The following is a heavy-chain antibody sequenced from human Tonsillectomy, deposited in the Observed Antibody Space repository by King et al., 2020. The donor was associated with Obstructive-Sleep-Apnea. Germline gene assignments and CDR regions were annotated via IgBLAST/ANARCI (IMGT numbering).Heavy chain of an antibody. D-gene: IGHD2-2*01. Sequence: QLVQSGAEVKKPGASVKVSCKASGYTFTSYGISWVRQAPGQGLEWMGCISAYNGNTNYAQKFQGRVTMTTATSTSTAYMELRSLRSDDTAVYYCAGDPCSSASCPLGGFDYWGQGTLVTVSS. V-gene: IGHV1-18*04. J-gene: IGHJ4*02. CDR1: GYTFTSYG. CDR2: ISAYNGNT. CDR3: AGDPCSSASCPLGGFDY.